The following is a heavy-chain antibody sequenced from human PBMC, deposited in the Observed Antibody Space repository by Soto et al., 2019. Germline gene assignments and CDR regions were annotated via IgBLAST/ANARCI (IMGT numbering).Heavy chain of an antibody. D-gene: IGHD1-1*01. J-gene: IGHJ6*03. CDR2: ISAYNGNT. V-gene: IGHV1-18*01. CDR1: GYTFTIYG. Sequence: ASVKVTCKASGYTFTIYGISWVRQAPGQGLEWMGWISAYNGNTNYAQKLQGRVTMTTDTSTSTAYMELRSLRSDDTAVYYCAREYSWAPNRGYYMDVWGKGTTVTVSS. CDR3: AREYSWAPNRGYYMDV.